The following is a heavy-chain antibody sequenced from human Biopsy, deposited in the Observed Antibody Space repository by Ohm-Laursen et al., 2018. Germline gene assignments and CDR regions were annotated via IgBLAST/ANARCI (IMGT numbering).Heavy chain of an antibody. Sequence: GTLSLTCAVSGGSFTGHYWSWIRQPPGKGLEWIGHISYTGYTSYDASLKSRVAISVDTSRNHFSLRLSSLTAADTAVYYCARGSNDFGGLYFPRWGQGTLLTVSS. V-gene: IGHV4-59*11. CDR2: ISYTGYT. J-gene: IGHJ4*02. CDR3: ARGSNDFGGLYFPR. CDR1: GGSFTGHY. D-gene: IGHD4-23*01.